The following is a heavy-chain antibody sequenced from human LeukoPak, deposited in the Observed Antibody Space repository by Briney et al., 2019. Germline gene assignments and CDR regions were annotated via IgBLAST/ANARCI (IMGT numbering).Heavy chain of an antibody. CDR2: IKEDGSET. J-gene: IGHJ4*02. CDR3: ARETPRRGETRDGYR. D-gene: IGHD5-24*01. CDR1: GFSFSSSW. V-gene: IGHV3-7*01. Sequence: GGSLRLSCVASGFSFSSSWMHWVRQTPGKGLECLANIKEDGSETYYADPVKGRFTISRDNPKNLLFLQINSLRVEDTAVYYCARETPRRGETRDGYRWGQGTVVTVSS.